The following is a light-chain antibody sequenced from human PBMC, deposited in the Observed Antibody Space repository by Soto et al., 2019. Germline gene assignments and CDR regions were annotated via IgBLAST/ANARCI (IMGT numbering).Light chain of an antibody. V-gene: IGKV3-15*01. CDR2: GAS. CDR3: QQYTSWQT. CDR1: RDISNN. J-gene: IGKJ1*01. Sequence: EIVMTQSPSSLSVSPGGRATLSCRASRDISNNLAWYQQRPGQPPRLLIYGASTRATGVPARFSGSGWGTDFTLTISVLQSDYFAFYYCQQYTSWQTFGQGTQVDIK.